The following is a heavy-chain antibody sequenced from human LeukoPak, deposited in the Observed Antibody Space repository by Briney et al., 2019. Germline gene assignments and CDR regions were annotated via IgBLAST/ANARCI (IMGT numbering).Heavy chain of an antibody. CDR3: ARMTTGHDF. D-gene: IGHD4-17*01. J-gene: IGHJ4*02. Sequence: SETLSLTCAVSGTSFSSYYWSWIRQPPGKGLEWIGEVNHSGYTNDNPSLKSRVTISVDTSKNQFSLKLRSVTAADTGVYFCARMTTGHDFWGQGTLVTVSS. V-gene: IGHV4-34*01. CDR2: VNHSGYT. CDR1: GTSFSSYY.